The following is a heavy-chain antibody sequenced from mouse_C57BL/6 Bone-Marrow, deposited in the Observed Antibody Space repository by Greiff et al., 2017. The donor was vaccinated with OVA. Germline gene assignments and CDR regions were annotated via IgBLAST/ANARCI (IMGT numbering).Heavy chain of an antibody. CDR2: IYPRSGNT. Sequence: VKLQESGAELARSGASVKLSCKASGYTFTSYGISWVKQRTGQGLEWIGEIYPRSGNTYYNEKFKGKATLTADKSSSTAYMELRSLTSEDSAVYFCARRLYAMDYWGQGTSVTVSS. CDR1: GYTFTSYG. V-gene: IGHV1-81*01. J-gene: IGHJ4*01. CDR3: ARRLYAMDY.